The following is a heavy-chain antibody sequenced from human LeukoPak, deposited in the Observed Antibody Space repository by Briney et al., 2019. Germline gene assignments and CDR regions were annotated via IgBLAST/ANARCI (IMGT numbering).Heavy chain of an antibody. CDR2: IDHRGSA. J-gene: IGHJ4*02. Sequence: SETLSLTCAVYGESSSAFFWSWIRQSPGTGLEWIGEIDHRGSATYNPSLQSRLTISVDTSKNQFSLRLNSVTAADTGVYYCASRSLGIAAARCFGNWGQGTPVTVS. D-gene: IGHD6-6*01. CDR1: GESSSAFF. V-gene: IGHV4-34*01. CDR3: ASRSLGIAAARCFGN.